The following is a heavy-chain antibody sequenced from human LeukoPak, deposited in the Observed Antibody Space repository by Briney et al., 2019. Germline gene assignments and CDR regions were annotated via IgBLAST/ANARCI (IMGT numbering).Heavy chain of an antibody. Sequence: GESLKISCKGSGYSFTSYWIGWVRQMPGKGLEWMGIIYPGDSDTRYSPSFQGQVTISADKSTSTAYLQWSSLKASDTAMYYCARHRDTAMVPFDYWGQGTLVTVSS. CDR3: ARHRDTAMVPFDY. CDR1: GYSFTSYW. J-gene: IGHJ4*02. D-gene: IGHD5-18*01. V-gene: IGHV5-51*01. CDR2: IYPGDSDT.